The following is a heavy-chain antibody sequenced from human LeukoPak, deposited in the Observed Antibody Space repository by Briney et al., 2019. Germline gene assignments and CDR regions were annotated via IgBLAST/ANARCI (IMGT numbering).Heavy chain of an antibody. Sequence: PGGSLRLSCAASGFTFSSYGMHWVRQAPGKGLEWVSAISGSGGSTYYADSVKGRFTISRDNSKNTLYLQMNSLRAEDTAVYYCANRYCSGGSCFPPGGYWGQGTLVTVSS. CDR3: ANRYCSGGSCFPPGGY. CDR1: GFTFSSYG. V-gene: IGHV3-23*01. D-gene: IGHD2-15*01. CDR2: ISGSGGST. J-gene: IGHJ4*02.